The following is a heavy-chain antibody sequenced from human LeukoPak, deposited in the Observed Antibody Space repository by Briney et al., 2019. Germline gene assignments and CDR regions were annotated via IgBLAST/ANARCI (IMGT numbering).Heavy chain of an antibody. CDR2: ISYDGSNK. Sequence: GRSLRLSCAASGFTFSSYAMHWVRQAPGKGLEWVAVISYDGSNKYYADSVKGRFTISRDNSKNTLYLQMNSLRAEDTAVYYCARDRGDYVWGSYRYGPPYFDYWDQGTLVTVSS. J-gene: IGHJ4*02. D-gene: IGHD3-16*02. CDR1: GFTFSSYA. CDR3: ARDRGDYVWGSYRYGPPYFDY. V-gene: IGHV3-30-3*01.